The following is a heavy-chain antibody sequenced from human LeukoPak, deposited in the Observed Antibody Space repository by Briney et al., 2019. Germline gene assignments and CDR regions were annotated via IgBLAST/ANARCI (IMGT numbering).Heavy chain of an antibody. CDR2: ITNDGSST. J-gene: IGHJ4*02. Sequence: PGGSLRLSCAASGLTFSSHWMHWVRQAAGKGLVWVSRITNDGSSTTYADSVKGRFTISRDNSKNTLYVQVNSLGTEDTAAYYCAKGSYYDSSGSFYFDYWGQGTLVTVSS. V-gene: IGHV3-74*01. CDR1: GLTFSSHW. CDR3: AKGSYYDSSGSFYFDY. D-gene: IGHD3-22*01.